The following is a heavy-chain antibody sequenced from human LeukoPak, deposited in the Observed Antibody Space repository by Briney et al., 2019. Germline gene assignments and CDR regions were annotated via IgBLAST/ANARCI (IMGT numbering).Heavy chain of an antibody. J-gene: IGHJ5*02. CDR2: IYYSGST. V-gene: IGHV4-59*01. CDR3: ARNGNWFDP. D-gene: IGHD2-8*01. Sequence: GLEWIGYIYYSGSTNYNPSLKSRVTISVDTSKNQFSLKLSSVTAADTAVYYCARNGNWFDPWGQGTLVTVSS.